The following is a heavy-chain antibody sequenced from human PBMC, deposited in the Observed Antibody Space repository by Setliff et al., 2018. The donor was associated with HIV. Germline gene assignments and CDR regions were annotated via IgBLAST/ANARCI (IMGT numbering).Heavy chain of an antibody. Sequence: SETLSLTCTVSGGSISSGGYYWSWIRQHPGKGLEWIGYIYYSGSTYYNPSLKSQVTISVDTSKNQFSLKLSSVTAADTAVYYCARRGGFGYSSSYPFDYWGQGTLVTVSS. CDR1: GGSISSGGYY. J-gene: IGHJ4*02. CDR3: ARRGGFGYSSSYPFDY. CDR2: IYYSGST. V-gene: IGHV4-31*01. D-gene: IGHD6-6*01.